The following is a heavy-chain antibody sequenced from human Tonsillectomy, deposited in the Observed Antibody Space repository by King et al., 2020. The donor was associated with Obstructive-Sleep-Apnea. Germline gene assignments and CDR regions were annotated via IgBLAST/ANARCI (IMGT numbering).Heavy chain of an antibody. J-gene: IGHJ4*02. V-gene: IGHV4-59*08. Sequence: QLQESGPGLVKPSETLPLTCSVSGDSISSYYWSWIRQPPGKGLEWIGFISYSGSTNYNPSLKSRVTMSVDTSKNQLSLRLSSVTAADTAVYYCARLPPPQYYFDYWGQGTLVTVSS. CDR2: ISYSGST. CDR3: ARLPPPQYYFDY. CDR1: GDSISSYY.